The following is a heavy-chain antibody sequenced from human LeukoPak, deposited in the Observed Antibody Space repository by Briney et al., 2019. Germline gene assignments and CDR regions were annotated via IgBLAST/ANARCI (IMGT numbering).Heavy chain of an antibody. CDR3: AREDRSGYSSGWYYYYYMDV. V-gene: IGHV1-18*01. D-gene: IGHD6-19*01. CDR2: ISAYNGNT. CDR1: GYTFTSYG. Sequence: ASVKVSRKASGYTFTSYGISWVRQAPGQGLEWMGWISAYNGNTNYAQKLQGRVTMTTDTSTSTAYMELRSLRSDDTAVYYCAREDRSGYSSGWYYYYYMDVWGKGTTVTVSS. J-gene: IGHJ6*03.